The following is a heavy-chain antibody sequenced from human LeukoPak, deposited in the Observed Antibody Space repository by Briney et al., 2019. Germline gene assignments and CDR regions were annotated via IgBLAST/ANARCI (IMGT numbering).Heavy chain of an antibody. D-gene: IGHD3-22*01. V-gene: IGHV4-59*08. Sequence: SETLSLTCTVSGGSISSYYWSWIRQPPGKGLEWIGYIYYSGSTNYNPSLKSRVTISVGTSKNQFSLKLSSVTAADTAVYYCARLKYYYDSSGYYPHYYFDYWGQGTLVTVSS. CDR1: GGSISSYY. CDR2: IYYSGST. CDR3: ARLKYYYDSSGYYPHYYFDY. J-gene: IGHJ4*02.